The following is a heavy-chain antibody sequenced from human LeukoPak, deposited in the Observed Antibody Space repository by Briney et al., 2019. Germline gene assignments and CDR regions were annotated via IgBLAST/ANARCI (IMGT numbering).Heavy chain of an antibody. CDR2: ILPHDSDT. Sequence: GESLKISCKASGYSFTNSWIGWVRQMSGKGLEWMGIILPHDSDTRYSPSFQGQVTISADKSTSTVYLQWSSLKAPDTAMYYCARHTTTGSNYWGQRTLVTVSS. D-gene: IGHD1-14*01. CDR1: GYSFTNSW. CDR3: ARHTTTGSNY. J-gene: IGHJ4*02. V-gene: IGHV5-51*01.